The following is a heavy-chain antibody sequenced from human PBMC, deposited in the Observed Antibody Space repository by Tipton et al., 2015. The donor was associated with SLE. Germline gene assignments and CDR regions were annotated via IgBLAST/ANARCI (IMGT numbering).Heavy chain of an antibody. D-gene: IGHD1-1*01. J-gene: IGHJ5*02. CDR2: IYSSGII. V-gene: IGHV4-59*11. CDR3: ARGLEENVSAERWFDP. CDR1: GDSISSHY. Sequence: LRLSCTVSGDSISSHYWSWFRQPPGKRLEWIGYIYSSGIIRYSSSLRSRATISEDTSKNQFSLQLRSVTAADTAVYYCARGLEENVSAERWFDPWGQGTLVTVSS.